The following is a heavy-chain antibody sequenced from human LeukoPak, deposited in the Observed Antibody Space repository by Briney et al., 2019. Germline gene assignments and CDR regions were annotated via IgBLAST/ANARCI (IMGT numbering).Heavy chain of an antibody. D-gene: IGHD2-8*02. CDR1: GGSFSGYY. CDR2: INHSGST. V-gene: IGHV4-34*01. CDR3: ARARPSVVYAMQTSYNWFDP. Sequence: PSETLSLTCAVYGGSFSGYYWSWIRQPPGKGLEWIGEINHSGSTNYNQSLKSRVTISVDTSKNQFSLKLSSVTAADTAVYYCARARPSVVYAMQTSYNWFDPWGQGTLVTVSS. J-gene: IGHJ5*02.